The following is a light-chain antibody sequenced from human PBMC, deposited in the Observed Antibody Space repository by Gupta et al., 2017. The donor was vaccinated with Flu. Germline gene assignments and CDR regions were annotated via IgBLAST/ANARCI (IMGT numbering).Light chain of an antibody. CDR1: KSISSW. J-gene: IGKJ4*01. Sequence: PSTWSAPGEDKVTITWGASKSISSWLAWYQQKPGKAPKLLIYKASKLESGVPSRFSGSGSGTEFTLTVSSLQPDDFGTYYCQQYDFYSPTFGGGTKVEIK. CDR3: QQYDFYSPT. V-gene: IGKV1-5*03. CDR2: KAS.